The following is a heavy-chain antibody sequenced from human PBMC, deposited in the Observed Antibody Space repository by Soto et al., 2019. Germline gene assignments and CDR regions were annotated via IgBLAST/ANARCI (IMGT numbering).Heavy chain of an antibody. D-gene: IGHD6-13*01. CDR1: GFAFGGFT. Sequence: VQVLESGGGLVQPGGSLRLSCSVSGFAFGGFTMTWVRQAPGKGLEWVSSISGSAARTYYADSVQGRFTISRDNSKSTLYLQMNSLRVEDTAEYYCTRGGVGTTGSCDFWGXGTLVAVSS. V-gene: IGHV3-23*01. CDR2: ISGSAART. CDR3: TRGGVGTTGSCDF. J-gene: IGHJ4*02.